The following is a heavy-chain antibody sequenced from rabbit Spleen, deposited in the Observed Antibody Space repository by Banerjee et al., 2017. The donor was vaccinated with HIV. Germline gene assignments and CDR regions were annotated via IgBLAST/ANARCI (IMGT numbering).Heavy chain of an antibody. Sequence: QEQLVESGGGLVKPEGSLTLTCKASGFSYSDRDVMCWVRQAPGKGLQWIACINTYTGKPVYATWAKGRFTISRTSSTTVTLQMTSLTAADTATYFCARDLASVVGWNFNLWGQGTLVTVS. V-gene: IGHV1S45*01. CDR1: GFSYSDRDV. CDR3: ARDLASVVGWNFNL. J-gene: IGHJ4*01. D-gene: IGHD3-1*01. CDR2: INTYTGKP.